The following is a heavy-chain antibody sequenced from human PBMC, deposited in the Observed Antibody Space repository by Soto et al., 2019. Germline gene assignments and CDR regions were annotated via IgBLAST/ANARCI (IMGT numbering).Heavy chain of an antibody. CDR3: ASGTGAAAGYYFDY. D-gene: IGHD6-13*01. Sequence: SETLSLTCTVSGGSISSGDYYWSWIRQPPGKGLEWIGYIYYSGSTYYNPYLKSRVTISVDTSKNQFSLKLRSVTAADTAVYYCASGTGAAAGYYFDYWGQGNLVTVSS. CDR1: GGSISSGDYY. CDR2: IYYSGST. V-gene: IGHV4-30-4*01. J-gene: IGHJ4*02.